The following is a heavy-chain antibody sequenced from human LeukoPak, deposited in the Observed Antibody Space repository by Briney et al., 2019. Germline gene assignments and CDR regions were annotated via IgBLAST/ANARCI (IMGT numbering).Heavy chain of an antibody. V-gene: IGHV1-69*13. CDR1: GGTFSSYA. D-gene: IGHD6-19*01. CDR3: ARDRSSGWGLFDY. J-gene: IGHJ4*02. CDR2: IIPIFGTA. Sequence: SVKVSCKASGGTFSSYAISWVRQAPGQGLEWMGGIIPIFGTANYAQKFQGRVTITADESTSTVYMELSSLRSEDTAVYYCARDRSSGWGLFDYWGQGTLVTVSS.